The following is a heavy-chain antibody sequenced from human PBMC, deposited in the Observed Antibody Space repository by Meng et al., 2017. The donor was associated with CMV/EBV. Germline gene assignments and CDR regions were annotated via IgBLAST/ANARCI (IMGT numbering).Heavy chain of an antibody. V-gene: IGHV1-18*01. CDR2: ISDYNGNT. CDR3: ARGRLFCSSTSCRIGGIGY. J-gene: IGHJ4*02. CDR1: GYTFTSYG. D-gene: IGHD2-2*01. Sequence: ASVTVSCKASGYTFTSYGIRWVRQAPGQGLEWMGWISDYNGNTNYAQKLQGRVTMTTDTSTSTAYMELRSLRSDDTAVYYCARGRLFCSSTSCRIGGIGYWGQGTLVTVSS.